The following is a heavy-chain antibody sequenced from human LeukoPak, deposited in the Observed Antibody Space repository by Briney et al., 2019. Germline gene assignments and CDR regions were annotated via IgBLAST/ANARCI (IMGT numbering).Heavy chain of an antibody. CDR2: ISGSGAGT. J-gene: IGHJ4*02. CDR1: GFTFCSFA. D-gene: IGHD6-19*01. Sequence: GGPLSLSCAASGFTFCSFAISWLRQAPGKGLVWVSSISGSGAGTYYAISVKGRFTISRDNSKNTLYLQMNSLRSEDTAVCYCANSRAVAFYSWGQGTLVAVSS. CDR3: ANSRAVAFYS. V-gene: IGHV3-23*01.